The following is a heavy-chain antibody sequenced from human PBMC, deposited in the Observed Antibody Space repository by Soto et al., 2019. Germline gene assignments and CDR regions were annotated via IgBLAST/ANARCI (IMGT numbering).Heavy chain of an antibody. V-gene: IGHV3-64*02. D-gene: IGHD3-16*01. CDR3: ARAEGALVYYGMDV. CDR2: ITNNGGST. CDR1: GFTFSSYG. Sequence: EVQWVESGEGLVQPGGSLRLSCAASGFTFSSYGMYWVRQAPGKGLEYVSAITNNGGSTYYADSVKGRFTISRDNSRNTLYLQMGSLRDEDMAVYYCARAEGALVYYGMDVWGQGTTVTVSS. J-gene: IGHJ6*02.